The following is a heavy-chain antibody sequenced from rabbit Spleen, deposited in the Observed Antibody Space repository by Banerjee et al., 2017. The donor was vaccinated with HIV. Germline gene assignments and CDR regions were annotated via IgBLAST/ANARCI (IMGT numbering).Heavy chain of an antibody. D-gene: IGHD1-1*01. CDR3: ARDLVGVIGWNFYL. V-gene: IGHV1S45*01. Sequence: QQQLVESGGGLVKPGASLTLTCTASGFSFSDRCVMCWVRQAPGKGLEWIACINAATAKPVYATWAKGRFTISRTSSTTVTLRMTSLTAADRATYFCARDLVGVIGWNFYLWGQGTLVT. CDR1: GFSFSDRCV. J-gene: IGHJ4*01. CDR2: INAATAKP.